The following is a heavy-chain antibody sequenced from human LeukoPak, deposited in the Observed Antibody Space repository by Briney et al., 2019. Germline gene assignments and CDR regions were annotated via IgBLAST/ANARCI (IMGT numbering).Heavy chain of an antibody. Sequence: ASVKVSCKASGYTFTSYYMHWVRQAPGQGLEWMGIINPSGGSTSYAQKFQGRVTMTRDMSTSTVYMELSSLRSEDTAVYYCARVEYYGSGSYSWFDPWGQGTLDTVSS. J-gene: IGHJ5*02. CDR1: GYTFTSYY. D-gene: IGHD3-10*01. V-gene: IGHV1-46*01. CDR3: ARVEYYGSGSYSWFDP. CDR2: INPSGGST.